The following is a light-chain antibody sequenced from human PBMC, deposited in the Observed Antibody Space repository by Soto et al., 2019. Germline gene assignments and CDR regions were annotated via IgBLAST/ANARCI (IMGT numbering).Light chain of an antibody. CDR1: QSVSSY. Sequence: EIVLTQSPATLSLSPGERATLSCSTSQSVSSYFAWYQQKPGRAPRILIYDASNRATGIPARFIGSGSGTDFTLTISSLEPEDFAVYYCQQRSNWPITFGQGTRLEIK. CDR2: DAS. V-gene: IGKV3-11*01. CDR3: QQRSNWPIT. J-gene: IGKJ5*01.